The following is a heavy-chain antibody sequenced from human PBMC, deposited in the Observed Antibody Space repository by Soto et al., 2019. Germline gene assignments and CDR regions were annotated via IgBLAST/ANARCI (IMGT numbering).Heavy chain of an antibody. CDR3: ARWSIAVAGYYFDY. V-gene: IGHV4-39*01. CDR2: IYYSGST. J-gene: IGHJ4*02. CDR1: GGSISSSSYY. D-gene: IGHD6-19*01. Sequence: PSETLSLTCTVSGGSISSSSYYWGWIRQPPGKGLEWIGSIYYSGSTYYNPSLKSRVTISVDTSKNQFSLKLSSVTAADTAVYYCARWSIAVAGYYFDYWGQGTLVTVSS.